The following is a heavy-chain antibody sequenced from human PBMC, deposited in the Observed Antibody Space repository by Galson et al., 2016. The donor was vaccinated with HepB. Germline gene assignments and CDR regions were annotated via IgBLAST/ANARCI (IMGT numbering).Heavy chain of an antibody. Sequence: ETLSLTCGVSGGSLSGYYWTWIRQPPGKGLEWIGEISHTGTTNYNPSLPNRVTFSVEPSKNQFSLSLISVTAADTAVYYCARLYHYDYIWGTYRGGFYGMDVWGQGTTVTVSS. CDR1: GGSLSGYY. V-gene: IGHV4-34*01. CDR2: ISHTGTT. CDR3: ARLYHYDYIWGTYRGGFYGMDV. D-gene: IGHD3-16*02. J-gene: IGHJ6*02.